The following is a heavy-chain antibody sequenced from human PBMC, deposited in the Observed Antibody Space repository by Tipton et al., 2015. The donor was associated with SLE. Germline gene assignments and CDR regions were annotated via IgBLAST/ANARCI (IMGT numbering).Heavy chain of an antibody. CDR3: ARARGAVAVYYYYGMDV. Sequence: SLRLSCAASGFTFSSYWMSWVRQAPGKGLEWVANIKQDGSEKYYVDSVKGRFTISRDNAKNSLYLQMNSLRAEDTAVYYCARARGAVAVYYYYGMDVWGQGTTVTVSS. CDR2: IKQDGSEK. D-gene: IGHD6-19*01. J-gene: IGHJ6*02. V-gene: IGHV3-7*01. CDR1: GFTFSSYW.